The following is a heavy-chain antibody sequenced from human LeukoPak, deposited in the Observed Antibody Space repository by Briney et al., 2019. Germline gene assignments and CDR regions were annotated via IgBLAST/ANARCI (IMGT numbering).Heavy chain of an antibody. Sequence: ASVKVSCKASGYTFTSYDINWVRQATGQGLKWMGWMNPNSGNTGYAQKFQGRVTMTRNTSISTAYMALSSLRSEDTAVYYCARAGSGSYRYYYYGMDVWGQGTTVTVSS. V-gene: IGHV1-8*01. D-gene: IGHD3-10*01. CDR3: ARAGSGSYRYYYYGMDV. J-gene: IGHJ6*02. CDR2: MNPNSGNT. CDR1: GYTFTSYD.